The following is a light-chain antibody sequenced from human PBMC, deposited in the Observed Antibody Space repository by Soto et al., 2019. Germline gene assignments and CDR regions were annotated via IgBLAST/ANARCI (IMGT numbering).Light chain of an antibody. CDR3: SSYRSSIKRV. CDR1: SSDVGGYNY. V-gene: IGLV2-14*03. Sequence: QSVLTQPASVSGSPGQSITISCTGTSSDVGGYNYVSWYQQHPGKAPKLMIYDVSNRPSGVSNRFSGSKSGNTASLTISGLQAEDEADYYCSSYRSSIKRVFGTGTKLTVL. CDR2: DVS. J-gene: IGLJ1*01.